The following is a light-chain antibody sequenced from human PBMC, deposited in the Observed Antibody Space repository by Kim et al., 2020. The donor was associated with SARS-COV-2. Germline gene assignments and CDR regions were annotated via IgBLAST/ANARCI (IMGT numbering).Light chain of an antibody. CDR2: GVS. J-gene: IGKJ1*01. V-gene: IGKV3-20*01. Sequence: EIVLTQSPGTLSLSPGERATLSCRASQTVKNNYLAWYQHKPGQGPRLLIYGVSRRATGIPDRFSAGGSGTDFTLIISRLEPEDFAVYYCQQYDASPPGTFGLGTKVDIK. CDR1: QTVKNNY. CDR3: QQYDASPPGT.